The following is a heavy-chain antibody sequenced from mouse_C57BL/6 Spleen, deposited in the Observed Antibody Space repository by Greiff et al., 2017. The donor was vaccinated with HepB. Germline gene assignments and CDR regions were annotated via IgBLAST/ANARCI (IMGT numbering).Heavy chain of an antibody. CDR2: IDPEDGET. D-gene: IGHD1-1*01. Sequence: EVQRVESGAELVKPGASVKLSCTASGFNIKDYYMHWVKQRTEQGLEWIGRIDPEDGETKYAPKFQGKATITADTSSNTAYLQLSSLTSEDTAVYYCARSRGYYYGSSPYAMDYWGQGTSVTVSS. V-gene: IGHV14-2*01. CDR3: ARSRGYYYGSSPYAMDY. J-gene: IGHJ4*01. CDR1: GFNIKDYY.